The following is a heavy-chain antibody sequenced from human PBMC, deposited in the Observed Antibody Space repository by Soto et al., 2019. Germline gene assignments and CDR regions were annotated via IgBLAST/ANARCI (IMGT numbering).Heavy chain of an antibody. CDR2: IYYSGST. CDR1: GGYISSYY. D-gene: IGHD3-3*01. CDR3: ARDSGTIFGVGLDY. J-gene: IGHJ4*02. Sequence: SETLSLTCTVSGGYISSYYWSWIRQPPGKGLEWIGYIYYSGSTNYNPSLKSRVTISVDTSKNQFSLKLSSVTAADTAVYYCARDSGTIFGVGLDYWGQGTLVTVS. V-gene: IGHV4-59*01.